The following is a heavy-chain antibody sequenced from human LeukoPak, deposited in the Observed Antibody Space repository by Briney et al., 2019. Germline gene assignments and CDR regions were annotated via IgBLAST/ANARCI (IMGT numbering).Heavy chain of an antibody. CDR1: GFTFSSYA. D-gene: IGHD2-2*01. V-gene: IGHV3-30*18. J-gene: IGHJ1*01. CDR3: AKDPRIKSVPAAKYFQH. CDR2: ISYDGSNK. Sequence: PGGSLRLSCAASGFTFSSYAMHWVRQAPGKGLEWVAVISYDGSNKYYADSVKGRFTISRDNSKNTLYLQMNSLRAEDTAVYYCAKDPRIKSVPAAKYFQHWGQGTLVTVSS.